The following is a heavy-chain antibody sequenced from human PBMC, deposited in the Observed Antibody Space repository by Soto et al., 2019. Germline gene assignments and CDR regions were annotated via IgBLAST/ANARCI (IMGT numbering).Heavy chain of an antibody. J-gene: IGHJ4*02. CDR3: AREVQPPYYFDY. CDR1: GGSISSYY. D-gene: IGHD1-1*01. V-gene: IGHV4-59*12. Sequence: PSETLSLTCTVSGGSISSYYWSWIRQPPGKGLEWIGYIYYSESTNYNPSLKSRVTISVDTSKNQFSLNLSSVTAADTAVYYCAREVQPPYYFDYWGQGTLVTAPQ. CDR2: IYYSEST.